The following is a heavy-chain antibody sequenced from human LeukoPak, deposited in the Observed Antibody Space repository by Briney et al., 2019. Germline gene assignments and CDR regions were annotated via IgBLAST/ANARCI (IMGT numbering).Heavy chain of an antibody. CDR1: GFSFSSYW. V-gene: IGHV3-74*01. D-gene: IGHD2-2*01. CDR2: IKSDGSAT. Sequence: PGGSLRLSCAASGFSFSSYWMVWVRQAPGKGLAWVSDIKSDGSATTYADSVKGRFTVSRDNTKNMLYLQMNSLRAEDTAVYDCVRNAGGLGYWGQGTLVTVSS. J-gene: IGHJ4*02. CDR3: VRNAGGLGY.